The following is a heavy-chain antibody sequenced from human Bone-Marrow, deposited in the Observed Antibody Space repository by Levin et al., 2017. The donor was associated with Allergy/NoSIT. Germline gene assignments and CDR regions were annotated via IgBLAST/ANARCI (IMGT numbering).Heavy chain of an antibody. D-gene: IGHD1-1*01. V-gene: IGHV4-31*03. CDR3: AGLDGYSFDY. CDR2: ISYRGST. J-gene: IGHJ4*02. Sequence: SETLSLTCTVSGGSISSSGYHWTWIRQYPNKGLEWIGYISYRGSTYFNPSLKSRLTMSIDTSEQHSSLNLTSVSAADTAIDYCAGLDGYSFDYWGQGALVTVSS. CDR1: GGSISSSGYH.